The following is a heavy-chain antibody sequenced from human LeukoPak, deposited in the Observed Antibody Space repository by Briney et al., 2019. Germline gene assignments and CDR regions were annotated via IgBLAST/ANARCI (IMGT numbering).Heavy chain of an antibody. CDR1: GGSISSYY. V-gene: IGHV4-59*12. D-gene: IGHD2-2*01. Sequence: SETLSLTCTVSGGSISSYYWSWIRQPPGKGLEWIGYIYYSGSTNYNPSLKSRVTISVDTSKNQFSLKLSSVTAADTAVYYCAREGCSSTSCYQDAFDIWGQGTMVTVSS. J-gene: IGHJ3*02. CDR3: AREGCSSTSCYQDAFDI. CDR2: IYYSGST.